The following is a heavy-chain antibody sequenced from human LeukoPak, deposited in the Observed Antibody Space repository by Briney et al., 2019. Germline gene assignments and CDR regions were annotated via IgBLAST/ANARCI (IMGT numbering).Heavy chain of an antibody. CDR2: IYSSGTT. CDR3: ARRWLQFRGLAPFDY. D-gene: IGHD5-24*01. Sequence: SETLSLTCTVSGGSISGYFWAWIRRPAGKGLEWIGRIYSSGTTNYNLSLKSRVTMSVDTSKNQFSLSLTSVTTADTAVYYCARRWLQFRGLAPFDYWGQGTLVTVSS. J-gene: IGHJ4*02. CDR1: GGSISGYF. V-gene: IGHV4-4*07.